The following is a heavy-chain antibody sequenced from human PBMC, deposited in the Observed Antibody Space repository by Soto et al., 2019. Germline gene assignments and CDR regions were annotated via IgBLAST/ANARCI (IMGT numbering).Heavy chain of an antibody. J-gene: IGHJ5*02. CDR2: IYYSGST. CDR3: ARHLPHQQLVPLGWFDP. D-gene: IGHD6-13*01. CDR1: GGSISSSSYY. V-gene: IGHV4-39*01. Sequence: QLQLQESGPGLVKPSETLSLTCTVSGGSISSSSYYWGWIRQPPGKGLEWIGSIYYSGSTYYNPSLKSRVTISVDTSKNQFSLKLSSVTAADTAVYYCARHLPHQQLVPLGWFDPWGQGTLVTVSS.